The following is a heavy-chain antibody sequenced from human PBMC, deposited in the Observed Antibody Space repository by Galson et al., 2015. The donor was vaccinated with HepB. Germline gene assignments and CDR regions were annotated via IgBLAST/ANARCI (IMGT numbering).Heavy chain of an antibody. Sequence: SLRLSCAASGFTFSSYWMSWVRQAPGKGLEWVANIKQDGSEKYYVDSVKGRFTISRDNAKNSLYLQMNSLRAEDTAVYYCARERIAVAGTYYYYGMDVWGQGTTVTVSS. J-gene: IGHJ6*02. V-gene: IGHV3-7*03. CDR2: IKQDGSEK. CDR3: ARERIAVAGTYYYYGMDV. CDR1: GFTFSSYW. D-gene: IGHD6-19*01.